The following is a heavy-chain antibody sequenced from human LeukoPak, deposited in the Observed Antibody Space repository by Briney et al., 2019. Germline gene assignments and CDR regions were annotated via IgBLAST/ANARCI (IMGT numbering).Heavy chain of an antibody. CDR1: RITFTNLW. D-gene: IGHD3-22*01. Sequence: GGSLRLSCAVSRITFTNLWMSWVRQAPGKGLEWVGRIRSKTDGGTADYATSVKGRFTISRDDSQNTLYLQMNSLKTEDTAVYYFTTAGHYYGTSMFDYWGQETRVTVSS. CDR2: IRSKTDGGTA. CDR3: TTAGHYYGTSMFDY. V-gene: IGHV3-15*01. J-gene: IGHJ4*02.